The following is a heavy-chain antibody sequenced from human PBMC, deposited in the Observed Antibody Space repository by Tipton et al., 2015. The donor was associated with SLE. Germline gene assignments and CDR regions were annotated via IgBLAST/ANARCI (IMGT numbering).Heavy chain of an antibody. Sequence: SLRLSCAASGFTFSSYAMSWVRQAPGKGLEWVSAISGSGGSTYYADSVKGRFTISRDNSKNTLYLQMNSLRAEDTAVYYCAKDRPGKWEPILPYYFDSWGQGILVTVSS. CDR2: ISGSGGST. V-gene: IGHV3-23*01. CDR3: AKDRPGKWEPILPYYFDS. J-gene: IGHJ4*01. D-gene: IGHD1-26*01. CDR1: GFTFSSYA.